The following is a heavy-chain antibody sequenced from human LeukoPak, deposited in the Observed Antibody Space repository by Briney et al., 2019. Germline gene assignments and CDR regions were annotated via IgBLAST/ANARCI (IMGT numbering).Heavy chain of an antibody. CDR3: ASGRSGYDFDLYSSGWYEYYFDY. V-gene: IGHV3-21*01. D-gene: IGHD6-19*01. Sequence: GGSLRLSCAASGFTFSDESMTWVRQAPGKGLEWVSSITSSSSYIYYADSVKGRFAISRDNAKKSLYLQMNGLRAEDTAVYYCASGRSGYDFDLYSSGWYEYYFDYWGQGTLVTVSS. CDR2: ITSSSSYI. J-gene: IGHJ4*02. CDR1: GFTFSDES.